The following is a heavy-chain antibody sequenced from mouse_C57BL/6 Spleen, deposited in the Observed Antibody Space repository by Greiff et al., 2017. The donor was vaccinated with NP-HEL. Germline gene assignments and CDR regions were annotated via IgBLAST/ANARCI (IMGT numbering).Heavy chain of an antibody. CDR3: ARFSGNYAMDY. J-gene: IGHJ4*01. V-gene: IGHV5-17*01. CDR2: ISSGSSTI. CDR1: GFTFSDYG. Sequence: DVKLVESGGGLVKPGGSLKLSCAASGFTFSDYGMHWVRQAPEKGLEWVAYISSGSSTIYYADTVKGRFTISRDNAKNTLFLQMTSLRSEDTAMYYCARFSGNYAMDYWGQGTSVTVSS.